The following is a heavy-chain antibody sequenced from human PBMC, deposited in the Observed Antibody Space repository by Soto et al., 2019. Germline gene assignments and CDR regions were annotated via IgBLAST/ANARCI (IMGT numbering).Heavy chain of an antibody. J-gene: IGHJ4*02. CDR2: ISTDGSST. Sequence: GGSLRLSCAATGFTFSTYWMHWVRQGPGKGLVWVSRISTDGSSTTYADSVKGRFTISRDNAKNTLYLQMNSLRAEDTAVYDCARATGSNHPFDYWGQGSLVTVSS. V-gene: IGHV3-74*01. CDR3: ARATGSNHPFDY. CDR1: GFTFSTYW. D-gene: IGHD2-2*01.